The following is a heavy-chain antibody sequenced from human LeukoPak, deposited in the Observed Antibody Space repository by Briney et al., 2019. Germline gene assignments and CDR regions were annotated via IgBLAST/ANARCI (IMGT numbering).Heavy chain of an antibody. D-gene: IGHD1/OR15-1a*01. CDR1: GGSFSSISYY. J-gene: IGHJ4*02. V-gene: IGHV4-39*01. Sequence: SETLSLTCTVSGGSFSSISYYWAWIRQPPGKGLEWIATIYYTGSTYYNPSLKSRVIISVDTSKNQFSLKLSSVTAADTAVYYCARHVESRVEQGKFDYWGQGTLVTVSS. CDR2: IYYTGST. CDR3: ARHVESRVEQGKFDY.